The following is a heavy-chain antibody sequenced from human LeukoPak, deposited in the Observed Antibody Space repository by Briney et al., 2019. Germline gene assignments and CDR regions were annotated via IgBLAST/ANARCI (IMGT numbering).Heavy chain of an antibody. D-gene: IGHD6-19*01. CDR2: TNWDGGRT. Sequence: GGSLRLSCAASGFTFDDYAMSWVRQTPGKGLEWVSGTNWDGGRTGYADSVKGRFTISRDNAKNTLYLQMNSLRAEDTAVYYCARDHLSSGSSPDYYYYYYMDVWGKGTTVTISS. CDR1: GFTFDDYA. V-gene: IGHV3-20*04. CDR3: ARDHLSSGSSPDYYYYYYMDV. J-gene: IGHJ6*03.